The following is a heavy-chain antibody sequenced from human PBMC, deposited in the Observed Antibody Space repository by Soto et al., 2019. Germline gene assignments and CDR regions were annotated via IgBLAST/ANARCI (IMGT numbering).Heavy chain of an antibody. Sequence: EVQLLESGGGLVQPGGSLRLSCAASGFTCSNYAMNWVRQAPVKGLEWVSVISGSGDSTYHADSVKGRFTISRDNSKNTLYLQMNSLRAEDTAVYYCARRGSGSYYDYWGQGTLVTVSS. V-gene: IGHV3-23*01. J-gene: IGHJ4*02. CDR1: GFTCSNYA. D-gene: IGHD1-26*01. CDR3: ARRGSGSYYDY. CDR2: ISGSGDST.